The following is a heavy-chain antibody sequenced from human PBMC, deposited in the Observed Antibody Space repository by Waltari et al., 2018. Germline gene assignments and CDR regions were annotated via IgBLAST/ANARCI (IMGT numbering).Heavy chain of an antibody. CDR1: GFTFSSYW. J-gene: IGHJ3*02. D-gene: IGHD2-15*01. Sequence: EVQLVESGGGLVQPGGSLRLSCAASGFTFSSYWMSWVRQAQGKGLEWVANIKQDGSEKYYVDSVKGRFTIARDNAKNSLYLQMNSLRAEDTAVYYCARGGDIVVVVAATEDAFDIWGQGTMVTVSS. V-gene: IGHV3-7*01. CDR2: IKQDGSEK. CDR3: ARGGDIVVVVAATEDAFDI.